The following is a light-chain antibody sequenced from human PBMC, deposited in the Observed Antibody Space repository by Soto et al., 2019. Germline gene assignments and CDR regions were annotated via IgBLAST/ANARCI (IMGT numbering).Light chain of an antibody. CDR2: DVN. CDR1: ARDIGGYTF. V-gene: IGLV2-8*01. CDR3: SAHGGTNPSV. J-gene: IGLJ1*01. Sequence: QSALTQPPSASGSPGQSVAISCTGTARDIGGYTFVSWYQQHPGKAPKLLIYDVNKRPSGVPDRFSGSKSGNTASLTVSGLQAEDEADYYCSAHGGTNPSVFGTGTKLTVL.